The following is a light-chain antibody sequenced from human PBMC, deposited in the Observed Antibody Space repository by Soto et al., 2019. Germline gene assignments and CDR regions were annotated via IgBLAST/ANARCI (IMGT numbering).Light chain of an antibody. CDR2: EVT. V-gene: IGLV2-14*01. J-gene: IGLJ1*01. CDR1: SSDVGGYNY. CDR3: SSYRSTSGYV. Sequence: QSALTQPGSVSGSPGQSITISCTGTSSDVGGYNYVSWYQQYPGKAPKLMIYEVTHRPSGVSNRFSGSKSGNTASLTISGLQAEDEANYYCSSYRSTSGYVFGNGTKVTVL.